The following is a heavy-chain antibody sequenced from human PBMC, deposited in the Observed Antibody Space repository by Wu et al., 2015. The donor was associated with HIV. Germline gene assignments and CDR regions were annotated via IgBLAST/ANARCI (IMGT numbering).Heavy chain of an antibody. D-gene: IGHD2-2*01. V-gene: IGHV1-69*01. Sequence: QVQLVQSGAEVKNPGASVRVSCKTSGHSFSTYFMHWVRQAPGQGLEWMGGIIPISGRSQYAQKFQDRVIIISDESTSTVDMEVSSLTSDDTAVYYCARDRYISSQFGMDVWGQGTTVTVSS. J-gene: IGHJ6*02. CDR1: GHSFSTYF. CDR3: ARDRYISSQFGMDV. CDR2: IIPISGRS.